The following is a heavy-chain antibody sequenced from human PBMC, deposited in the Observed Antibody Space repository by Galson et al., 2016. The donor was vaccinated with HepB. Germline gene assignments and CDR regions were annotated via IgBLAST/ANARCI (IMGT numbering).Heavy chain of an antibody. V-gene: IGHV1-3*01. CDR3: ARGGLRPAAGPWHFDF. CDR1: GYTFASYT. CDR2: INAGNGDT. D-gene: IGHD6-13*01. Sequence: SVKVSCKASGYTFASYTLHWVRQAPGQGLEWMGWINAGNGDTRYSQKFQGRVTITRDTFAGTAYMQLSSLRSEDTAIFYCARGGLRPAAGPWHFDFWGQGTLVTVSS. J-gene: IGHJ4*02.